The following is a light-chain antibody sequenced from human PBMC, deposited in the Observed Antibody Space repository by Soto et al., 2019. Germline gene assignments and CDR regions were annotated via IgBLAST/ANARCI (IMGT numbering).Light chain of an antibody. CDR2: DVS. V-gene: IGLV2-14*01. CDR3: SSYTSSNYV. Sequence: QSVLTQPASVSGSPGQSITTSCTGTSSDVGGYNYVSWYQQHPGKAPKLMIYDVSNRPSGVSNRFSGSKSGNTASLTISGLRAEDEADYYCSSYTSSNYVFGTGTKVTVL. CDR1: SSDVGGYNY. J-gene: IGLJ1*01.